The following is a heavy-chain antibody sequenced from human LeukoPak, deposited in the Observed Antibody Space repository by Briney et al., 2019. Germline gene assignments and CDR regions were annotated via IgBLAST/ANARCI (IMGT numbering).Heavy chain of an antibody. CDR1: SGSIFISNW. D-gene: IGHD6-13*01. V-gene: IGHV4-4*02. Sequence: SETLSLTCAVSSGSIFISNWWSWVRQPPGKGLEWIGQIFHSGSTNYNPSLKSRVTISVDTSKNQFSLKLSSVTAADTAVYYCARRAGYSSSWYPYWGQGTLVTVSS. J-gene: IGHJ4*02. CDR2: IFHSGST. CDR3: ARRAGYSSSWYPY.